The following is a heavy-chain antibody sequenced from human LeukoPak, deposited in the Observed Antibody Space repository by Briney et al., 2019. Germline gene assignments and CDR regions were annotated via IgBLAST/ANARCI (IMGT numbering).Heavy chain of an antibody. V-gene: IGHV4-61*02. CDR1: GGSISSGSYY. D-gene: IGHD3-22*01. CDR3: ARVRTRVISRVGYFDY. Sequence: SETLSLTCTVSGGSISSGSYYWSWIRQPAGKGLEWIGRIYTSGSTNYNPSLKSRVTISVDTSKNQFSLKLSSVTAADTAVYYCARVRTRVISRVGYFDYWGQGTLVTVSS. J-gene: IGHJ4*02. CDR2: IYTSGST.